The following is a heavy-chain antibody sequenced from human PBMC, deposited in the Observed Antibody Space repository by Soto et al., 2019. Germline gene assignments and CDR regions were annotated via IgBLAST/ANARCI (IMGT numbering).Heavy chain of an antibody. V-gene: IGHV4-38-2*02. D-gene: IGHD3-16*02. J-gene: IGHJ4*02. Sequence: PSETLSLTCAVSGYSISSGYYWGWIRQPPGKVLEWIGSIYHSGSTYYNTSLKSRVTISVDTSKNQFSLKLSSVTAADTAVYYCARESDYVWGSYRPVAWGQGTLVTVS. CDR1: GYSISSGYY. CDR2: IYHSGST. CDR3: ARESDYVWGSYRPVA.